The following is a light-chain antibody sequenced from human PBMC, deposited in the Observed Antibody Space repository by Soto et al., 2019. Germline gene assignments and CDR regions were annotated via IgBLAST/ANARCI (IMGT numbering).Light chain of an antibody. J-gene: IGKJ1*01. CDR3: QQYESSRT. CDR1: QSVSSTF. Sequence: EIVLTQSPGTLSLSPGDRATLSCRASQSVSSTFLAWYQQKPGQAPRVVIYGASTRATGIPDRFSGSGSGKDLTITISRLEPEDFAVYYCQQYESSRTFGQGTKVEMK. CDR2: GAS. V-gene: IGKV3-20*01.